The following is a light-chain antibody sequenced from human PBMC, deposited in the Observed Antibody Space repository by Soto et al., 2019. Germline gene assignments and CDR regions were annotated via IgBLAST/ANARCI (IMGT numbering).Light chain of an antibody. CDR3: QAWDCRSYVV. CDR1: KLGNKY. V-gene: IGLV3-1*01. CDR2: QDN. Sequence: SYELTQPPSVSVSPGQTAIITCSGDKLGNKYTCWYQQKPGQSPVLVIYQDNKRPSGIPERFSGSNSGNTATLTISGTQAMDEADYYCQAWDCRSYVVFGGGTKLTVL. J-gene: IGLJ3*02.